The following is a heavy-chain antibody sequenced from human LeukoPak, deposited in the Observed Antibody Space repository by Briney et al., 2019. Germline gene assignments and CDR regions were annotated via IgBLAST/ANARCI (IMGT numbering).Heavy chain of an antibody. Sequence: SETLSLTCIVSGGSISSGSYYWSWIRQPAGKGLEWIGRIYTSGSTNYNPSLKSRVTISVDTPKNQFSLKLNSVTAADSAVYYCARAASGYSYGYYFDYWGQGTLVTVSS. V-gene: IGHV4-61*02. CDR1: GGSISSGSYY. D-gene: IGHD5-18*01. CDR2: IYTSGST. CDR3: ARAASGYSYGYYFDY. J-gene: IGHJ4*02.